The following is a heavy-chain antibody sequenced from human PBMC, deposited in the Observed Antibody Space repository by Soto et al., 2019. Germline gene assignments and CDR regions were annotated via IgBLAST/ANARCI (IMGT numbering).Heavy chain of an antibody. V-gene: IGHV3-11*05. Sequence: GSLRLSCAASGFTFSDYYMSWIRQAPGKGLEWVSYISSSSSYTNYADSVKGRFTISRDNAKNTLYLQMNSLRAEDTAVYYCARALPVAKGGFDPWGQGTLVTVSS. J-gene: IGHJ5*02. CDR3: ARALPVAKGGFDP. CDR2: ISSSSSYT. CDR1: GFTFSDYY. D-gene: IGHD2-2*01.